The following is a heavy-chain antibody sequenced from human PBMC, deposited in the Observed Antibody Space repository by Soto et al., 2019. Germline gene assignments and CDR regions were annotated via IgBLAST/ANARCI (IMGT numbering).Heavy chain of an antibody. Sequence: SETLSLTCAVYGGSFSGYYWSWIRQPPGKGLEWIGEINHSGSTNYNPSLKSRVTISVDTSKNQFSLKLSSVTAADTAVYYCARARGYSSSWYGQNTKYYYGMDVWGQGTTVT. CDR3: ARARGYSSSWYGQNTKYYYGMDV. D-gene: IGHD6-13*01. V-gene: IGHV4-34*01. J-gene: IGHJ6*02. CDR1: GGSFSGYY. CDR2: INHSGST.